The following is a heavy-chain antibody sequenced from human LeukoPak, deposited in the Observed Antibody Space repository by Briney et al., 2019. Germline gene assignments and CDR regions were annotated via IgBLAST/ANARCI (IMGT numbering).Heavy chain of an antibody. CDR2: IYTSGST. Sequence: SETLSLTCTVSGGSISSYYWSWIRQPPGKGLEWIGYIYTSGSTNYNPSLKSRVTISVDTSRNQFSLKLSSVTAADTAVYYCARHDGEWEPYFGYWGQGTLVTVSS. CDR3: ARHDGEWEPYFGY. D-gene: IGHD1-26*01. CDR1: GGSISSYY. V-gene: IGHV4-4*09. J-gene: IGHJ4*02.